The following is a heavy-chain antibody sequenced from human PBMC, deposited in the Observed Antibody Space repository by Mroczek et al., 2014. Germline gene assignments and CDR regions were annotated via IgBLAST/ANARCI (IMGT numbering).Heavy chain of an antibody. CDR1: GFTFSSYG. Sequence: VQLLETGGGVVQPGRSLRLSCAASGFTFSSYGMHWVRQAPGKGLEWVAVIWYDGSNKYYADSVKGRFTISRDNSKNTLYLQMNSLRAEDTAVYYCARGASMVYADYWGQGTLVTVSS. D-gene: IGHD2-8*01. V-gene: IGHV3-33*01. J-gene: IGHJ4*02. CDR2: IWYDGSNK. CDR3: ARGASMVYADY.